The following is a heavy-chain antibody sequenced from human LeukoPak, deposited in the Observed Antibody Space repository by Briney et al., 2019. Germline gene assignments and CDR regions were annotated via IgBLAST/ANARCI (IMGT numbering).Heavy chain of an antibody. CDR1: GFTFSSYS. J-gene: IGHJ6*04. V-gene: IGHV3-30*18. Sequence: TGGSLRLSCAASGFTFSSYSMNWVRQAPGKGLEWVAVLSYDGSDKYYADSVKGRFTISRDNAKNSLYLQMNSLRAEDTAVYYCAELGITMIGGVWGKGTTVTISS. CDR3: AELGITMIGGV. CDR2: LSYDGSDK. D-gene: IGHD3-10*02.